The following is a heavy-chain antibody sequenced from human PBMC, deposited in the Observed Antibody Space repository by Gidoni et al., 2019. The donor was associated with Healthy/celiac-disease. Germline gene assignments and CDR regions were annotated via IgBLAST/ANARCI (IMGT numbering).Heavy chain of an antibody. CDR3: AKIDTAMVFYYFDY. CDR1: GFTFSSYA. Sequence: EVQLLESGGGLVQHGGSLRLSCATSGFTFSSYAMSWVRQAPGTGLEWVSAISGSDRRTYYADSVKGRFTISRDNSKNTLYLQMNSLRAEDTAVYYCAKIDTAMVFYYFDYWGQGTLVTVSS. CDR2: ISGSDRRT. D-gene: IGHD5-18*01. J-gene: IGHJ4*02. V-gene: IGHV3-23*01.